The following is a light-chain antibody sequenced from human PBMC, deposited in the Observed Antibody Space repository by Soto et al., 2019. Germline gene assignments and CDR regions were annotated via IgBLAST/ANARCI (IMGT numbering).Light chain of an antibody. CDR2: WAS. J-gene: IGKJ1*01. Sequence: DIVMTQSPDSLAVSLGERATINCKSSQSVLYSSNNKNYLAWYQQKPGQPPKLLIYWASTRASGVPDRFSGSESGTDFSLTISSLQAEDVAVYYCRQYYSIPWTFGQGTKVEI. CDR1: QSVLYSSNNKNY. CDR3: RQYYSIPWT. V-gene: IGKV4-1*01.